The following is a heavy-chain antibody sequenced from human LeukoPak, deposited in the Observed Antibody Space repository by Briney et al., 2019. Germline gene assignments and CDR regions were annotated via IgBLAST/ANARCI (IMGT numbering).Heavy chain of an antibody. D-gene: IGHD2-15*01. Sequence: GGSLRLSCAVSGFTFSSFAMSWVRQAPGKGLEWVSVISSSGGNTYYAESVKGRFTDSRDNSKNTLYLQMNSLRAEDTAVYYRAKGPGAYCSAGNCYLDDWGQGTLVTVSS. J-gene: IGHJ4*02. CDR2: ISSSGGNT. CDR3: AKGPGAYCSAGNCYLDD. V-gene: IGHV3-23*01. CDR1: GFTFSSFA.